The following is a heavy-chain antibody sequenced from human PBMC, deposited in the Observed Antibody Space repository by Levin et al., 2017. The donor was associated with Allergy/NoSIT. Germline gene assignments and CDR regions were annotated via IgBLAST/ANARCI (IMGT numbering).Heavy chain of an antibody. CDR3: ASNEGDFWSGYYLPMSNFDY. J-gene: IGHJ4*02. CDR2: ISGSGGST. Sequence: GGSLRLSCAVSGFTFSNYAMNWVRQAPGKGLDWVSAISGSGGSTYYADSVKGRFTISRDNSKNTLYLQMNSLRAEDTAVYYCASNEGDFWSGYYLPMSNFDYWGQGTLVTVSS. D-gene: IGHD3-3*01. V-gene: IGHV3-23*01. CDR1: GFTFSNYA.